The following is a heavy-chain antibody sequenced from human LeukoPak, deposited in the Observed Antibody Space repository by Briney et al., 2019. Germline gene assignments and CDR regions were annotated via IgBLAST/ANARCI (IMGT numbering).Heavy chain of an antibody. V-gene: IGHV4-38-2*02. CDR1: GYSIRSGFY. CDR3: ARGPYSYDSSGAFDI. CDR2: IYHSGIT. Sequence: SETLTLTCTVSGYSIRSGFYWGWIRQPPGKGLEWIGNIYHSGITYYTPSLKSRVTISVDTSKNQFSLKLSSVTAADTAVYFCARGPYSYDSSGAFDIWGQGTMVTVSS. J-gene: IGHJ3*02. D-gene: IGHD3-22*01.